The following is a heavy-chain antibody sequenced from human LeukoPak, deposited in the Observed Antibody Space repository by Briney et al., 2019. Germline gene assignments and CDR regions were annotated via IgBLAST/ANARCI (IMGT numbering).Heavy chain of an antibody. Sequence: GGSLRLSCAASGFTFSNYAMNWVRQAPGKGLEWVSAISGSGRSTDYADSVKGRFTISRDNSKNTVYLQMNSLRAEDTAVYYCAKDQGLQYDYWGQGTLVTVSS. CDR2: ISGSGRST. J-gene: IGHJ4*02. D-gene: IGHD4-11*01. V-gene: IGHV3-23*01. CDR3: AKDQGLQYDY. CDR1: GFTFSNYA.